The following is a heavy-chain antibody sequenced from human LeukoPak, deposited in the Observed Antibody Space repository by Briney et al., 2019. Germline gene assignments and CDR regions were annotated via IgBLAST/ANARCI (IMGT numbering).Heavy chain of an antibody. CDR2: ISGRGGST. CDR3: AKEPPRYCSGGSCYREYYFDY. D-gene: IGHD2-15*01. Sequence: GGSLRLSCAASGVTFSSYAMSWVRDAPGKGLGWVSAISGRGGSTYYADSVKGRFTISRDNSKNTLYLQMDSLRAEDTVVYYRAKEPPRYCSGGSCYREYYFDYWGQGTLVTVSS. J-gene: IGHJ4*02. V-gene: IGHV3-23*01. CDR1: GVTFSSYA.